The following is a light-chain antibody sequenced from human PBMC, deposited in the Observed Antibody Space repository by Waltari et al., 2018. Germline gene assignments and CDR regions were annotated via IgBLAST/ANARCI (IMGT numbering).Light chain of an antibody. CDR3: QQYGSSPIT. Sequence: EIVLTQSPGTLSLSPGERATLSCRASQSVSSTYLAWYQQKPGQAPRLLIYGASSRAAGIPDRFSGSGSGTDFTLTISGLEPEDLAVYYCQQYGSSPITFGQGTRLEIK. CDR2: GAS. J-gene: IGKJ5*01. CDR1: QSVSSTY. V-gene: IGKV3-20*01.